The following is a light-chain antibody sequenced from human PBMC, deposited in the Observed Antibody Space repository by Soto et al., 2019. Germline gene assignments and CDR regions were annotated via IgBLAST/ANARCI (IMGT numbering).Light chain of an antibody. J-gene: IGKJ1*01. CDR1: QNLRSS. V-gene: IGKV3-15*01. Sequence: VMTQSPATLSVSPGERATLSCRASQNLRSSLAWYQQKPGQAPRLLIYDASTRATGIPARFSGSGSGTDFTLTISGLQSEDFAVYYCQQYNNWPQTFGQGTKVDIK. CDR2: DAS. CDR3: QQYNNWPQT.